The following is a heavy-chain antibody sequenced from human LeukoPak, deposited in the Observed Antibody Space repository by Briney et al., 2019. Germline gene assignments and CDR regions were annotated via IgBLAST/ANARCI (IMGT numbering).Heavy chain of an antibody. J-gene: IGHJ4*02. CDR3: ARVPTLTSDYGDYVLDY. Sequence: ASVNVSCKASGYTFTIYYMHWVRQAPGQGLEWMGIINPSGGSTSYAQKFQGRVTMTRDTSTSTVYMELSSLRSEDTAVYYCARVPTLTSDYGDYVLDYWGQGTLVTVSS. V-gene: IGHV1-46*01. CDR1: GYTFTIYY. D-gene: IGHD4-17*01. CDR2: INPSGGST.